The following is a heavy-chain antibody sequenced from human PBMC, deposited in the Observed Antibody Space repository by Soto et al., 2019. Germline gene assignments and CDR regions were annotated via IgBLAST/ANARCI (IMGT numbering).Heavy chain of an antibody. CDR1: GGSISSSSYY. CDR3: ARHNPRYYYYYGMDV. V-gene: IGHV4-39*01. CDR2: IYYSGST. Sequence: SETLSLTCTVSGGSISSSSYYWGWIRLPPGKGLEWIGSIYYSGSTYYNPSLKSRVTISVDTSKNQFSLKLSSVTAADTAVYYCARHNPRYYYYYGMDVWGQGTTVTVSS. J-gene: IGHJ6*02.